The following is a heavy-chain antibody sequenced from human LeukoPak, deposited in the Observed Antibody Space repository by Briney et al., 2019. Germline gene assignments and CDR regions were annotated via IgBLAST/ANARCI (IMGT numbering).Heavy chain of an antibody. V-gene: IGHV3-53*01. Sequence: GGSLRLSCAASRFTVSSNYMSWVRQAPGKGLEWVSVIYSGGSTYYADSVKGRFTIPRDNSKNTLYLQMNSLRAEDTAVYYCARGAPYCSSTSCYVNWFDPWGQGTLVTVSS. CDR2: IYSGGST. J-gene: IGHJ5*02. CDR1: RFTVSSNY. CDR3: ARGAPYCSSTSCYVNWFDP. D-gene: IGHD2-2*01.